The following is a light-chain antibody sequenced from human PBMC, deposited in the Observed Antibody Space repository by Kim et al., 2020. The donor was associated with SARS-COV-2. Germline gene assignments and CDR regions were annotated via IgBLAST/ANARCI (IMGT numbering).Light chain of an antibody. CDR1: SGSIANNY. CDR3: QSYDRGNPWV. J-gene: IGLJ3*02. V-gene: IGLV6-57*04. Sequence: NFMLTQPHSVSESPGKTVTISCSRSSGSIANNYVQWYQQRLGRAPTTVIYEDDQRPSGVPDRFSGSIDSSSNSASLIISGLKTEDEADYYCQSYDRGNPWVFGGGTKVTVL. CDR2: EDD.